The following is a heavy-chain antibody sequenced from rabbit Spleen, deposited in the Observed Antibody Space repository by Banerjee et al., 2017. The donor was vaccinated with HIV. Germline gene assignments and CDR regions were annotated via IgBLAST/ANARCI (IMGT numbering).Heavy chain of an antibody. Sequence: QEQLVESGGDLVQPEGSLTLTCTASGFSFSSFYYLCWVRQAPGKGLEWIGCIKSSSGRAYYAAWANGRFTISKTSSTTVTLKMTSLTAADTATYFCARDNDDAGWDGYFHLWGPGTLVTVS. CDR3: ARDNDDAGWDGYFHL. CDR1: GFSFSSFYY. V-gene: IGHV1S45*01. J-gene: IGHJ4*01. D-gene: IGHD4-2*01. CDR2: IKSSSGRA.